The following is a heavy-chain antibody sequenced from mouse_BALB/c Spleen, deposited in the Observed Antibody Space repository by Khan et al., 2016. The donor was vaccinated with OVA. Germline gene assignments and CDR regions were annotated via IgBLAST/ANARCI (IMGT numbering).Heavy chain of an antibody. V-gene: IGHV2-3*01. D-gene: IGHD2-1*01. CDR3: VKQNYGTLYAMDY. CDR1: GFSLTSYG. Sequence: VQLQESGPALVAPSQSLSITCTVSGFSLTSYGVNWVRQPPGKGLEWLGVIWGDGSTNYHSVLICRLSISKDNYKSQVILKLNSLKTDDTATYYCVKQNYGTLYAMDYWCQGTAVTVSS. CDR2: IWGDGST. J-gene: IGHJ4*01.